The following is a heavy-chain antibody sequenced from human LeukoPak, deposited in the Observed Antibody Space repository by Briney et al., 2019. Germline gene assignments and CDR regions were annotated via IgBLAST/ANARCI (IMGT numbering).Heavy chain of an antibody. D-gene: IGHD3-16*01. V-gene: IGHV3-21*01. CDR1: GFTFSSYS. CDR3: ARAIRGSYYYGMDV. CDR2: ISCSSSYI. Sequence: WGSLRLSCAASGFTFSSYSMNWVRQAPGKGLEWVSSISCSSSYIYYADSVKGRFTISRDNAKNSLYLQMNSLRAEDTAVYYCARAIRGSYYYGMDVWGQGTTVTVSS. J-gene: IGHJ6*02.